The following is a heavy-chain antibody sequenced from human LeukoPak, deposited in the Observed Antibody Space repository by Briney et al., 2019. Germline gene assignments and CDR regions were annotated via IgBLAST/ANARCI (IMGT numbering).Heavy chain of an antibody. Sequence: GASVTVSFTASGYTFTSYDINWVRQATGQGLEWMGWMSPNSGDTGYAQEFQGRLTMTRDTSISTAYMELSSLRSEDTAVYYCVRTPPNWGADYWGQGTLVTVSS. CDR1: GYTFTSYD. D-gene: IGHD3-16*01. J-gene: IGHJ4*02. CDR2: MSPNSGDT. CDR3: VRTPPNWGADY. V-gene: IGHV1-8*01.